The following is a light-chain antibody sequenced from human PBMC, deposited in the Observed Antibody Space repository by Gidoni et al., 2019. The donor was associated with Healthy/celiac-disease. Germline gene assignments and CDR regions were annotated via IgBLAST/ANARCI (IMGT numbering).Light chain of an antibody. V-gene: IGKV1-39*01. J-gene: IGKJ2*01. Sequence: DIQMTQSPSSLSASVGDRVTITCRASQSISSYLNWYQQKPGKAPKLLIYAASSLQSGVPSRVSGSGSGTDFTLTISSLQPEDFATYYCQQSYSTPYTFXXXTKLEIK. CDR1: QSISSY. CDR2: AAS. CDR3: QQSYSTPYT.